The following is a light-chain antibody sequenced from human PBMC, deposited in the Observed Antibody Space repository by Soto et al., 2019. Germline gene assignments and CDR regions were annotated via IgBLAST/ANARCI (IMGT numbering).Light chain of an antibody. CDR3: CSYGGTYTYV. CDR1: SFDVGSYDL. Sequence: QSALTQPASVSGSPGQSITISCTGTSFDVGSYDLVSWYQQHPGKAPQLLIYEVFKRPSGVFHRFSGSKSGNTASLTFSGLQTEDEADYYCCSYGGTYTYVFGTGTKVTVL. J-gene: IGLJ1*01. CDR2: EVF. V-gene: IGLV2-23*02.